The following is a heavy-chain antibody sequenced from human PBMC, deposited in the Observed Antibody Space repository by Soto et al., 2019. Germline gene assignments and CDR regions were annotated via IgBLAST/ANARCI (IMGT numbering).Heavy chain of an antibody. D-gene: IGHD2-15*01. CDR3: ARGWRDIVAMLPPIEYFQY. CDR1: GYSFTSYY. CDR2: VHPSGGNT. V-gene: IGHV1-46*01. J-gene: IGHJ1*01. Sequence: ASVKVSCKASGYSFTSYYIHWGRQAPGQGLEWMGIVHPSGGNTMYAQSFQGRVTMTRDTSTSTVYMELSSLRSEDTAVYYCARGWRDIVAMLPPIEYFQYWGQATLVTVSS.